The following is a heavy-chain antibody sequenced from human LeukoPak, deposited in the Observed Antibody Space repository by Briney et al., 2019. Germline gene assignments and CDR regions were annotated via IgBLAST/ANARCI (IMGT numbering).Heavy chain of an antibody. D-gene: IGHD4-17*01. J-gene: IGHJ5*02. CDR1: RGSISTYY. V-gene: IGHV4-34*01. CDR2: INHSGST. CDR3: ARGDYVSWFDP. Sequence: PSETLSLTCTVSRGSISTYYWSWIRQPPGKGLEWIGEINHSGSTNYNPSLKSRVTISVDTSKNQFSLKLSSVTAADTAVYYCARGDYVSWFDPWGQGTLVTVSS.